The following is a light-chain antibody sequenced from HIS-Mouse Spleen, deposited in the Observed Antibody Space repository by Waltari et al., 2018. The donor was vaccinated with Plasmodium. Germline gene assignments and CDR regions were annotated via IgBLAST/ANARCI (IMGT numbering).Light chain of an antibody. V-gene: IGLV3-19*01. CDR3: NSRDSSGNHWV. J-gene: IGLJ3*02. Sequence: SSELTQDPAVSVALGQTVRITCQGDSLRSYYASWYQQKPGQAPVLVIYGKNNRPSGLPDGFPGSSSGNTASLTITGAQAEDEADYYCNSRDSSGNHWVFGGGTKLTVL. CDR2: GKN. CDR1: SLRSYY.